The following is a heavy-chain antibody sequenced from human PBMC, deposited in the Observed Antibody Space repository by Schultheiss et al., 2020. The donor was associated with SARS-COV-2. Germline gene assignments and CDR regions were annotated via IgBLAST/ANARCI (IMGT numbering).Heavy chain of an antibody. CDR3: ARAGAGGYYYYYYMDV. V-gene: IGHV3-74*01. CDR1: GFTFSSYW. CDR2: IKTNGSTT. D-gene: IGHD2-8*02. Sequence: GGSLRLSCAASGFTFSSYWMHWVRQAPGKGLVWVSRIKTNGSTTNYADSVKGRFTISRDNAKNTLYLQMNSLRAEDTAVYYCARAGAGGYYYYYYMDVWGKGTTVTVSS. J-gene: IGHJ6*03.